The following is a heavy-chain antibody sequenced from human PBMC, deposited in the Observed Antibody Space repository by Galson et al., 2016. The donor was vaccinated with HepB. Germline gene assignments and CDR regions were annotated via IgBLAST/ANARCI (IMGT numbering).Heavy chain of an antibody. Sequence: SLRLSCAASGFVFSNFGLSWVRQAPGKGLEWVASISTRRTTYYSYSVQGRFTTSRDNSNNTLYLQMNGLRAEDTAVYYCAKERLVRRIFDHWGQGTLLTVSS. CDR1: GFVFSNFG. V-gene: IGHV3-23*01. CDR3: AKERLVRRIFDH. CDR2: ISTRRTT. D-gene: IGHD1-1*01. J-gene: IGHJ4*02.